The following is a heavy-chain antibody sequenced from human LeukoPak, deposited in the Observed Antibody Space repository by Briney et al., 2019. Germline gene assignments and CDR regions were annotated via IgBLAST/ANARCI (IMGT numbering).Heavy chain of an antibody. CDR1: GFTFSSYA. D-gene: IGHD1/OR15-1a*01. J-gene: IGHJ3*01. CDR3: ARENSADAFDF. CDR2: ISYDGSTK. Sequence: GGSLRLSCAASGFTFSSYAMSWVRQAPGKGLEWVAIISYDGSTKYYAESVKGRFTISRDNSENTLYLQMNSLRTEDTAVYYCARENSADAFDFWGRGTMVIVSS. V-gene: IGHV3-30-3*01.